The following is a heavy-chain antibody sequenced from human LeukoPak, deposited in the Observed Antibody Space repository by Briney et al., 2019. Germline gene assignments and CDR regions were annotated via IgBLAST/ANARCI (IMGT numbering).Heavy chain of an antibody. D-gene: IGHD3-22*01. V-gene: IGHV4-59*01. Sequence: SETLSLTCTVSDGSINGYYWSWIRQPPGKGLDWIGYMYSGGTTNYSPSLKSRVTISEDMSKNQFSLKLTSVTADDTAVYYCARDSLNYYDSSDYFDYWGQGTLVTVSS. CDR1: DGSINGYY. CDR2: MYSGGTT. CDR3: ARDSLNYYDSSDYFDY. J-gene: IGHJ4*02.